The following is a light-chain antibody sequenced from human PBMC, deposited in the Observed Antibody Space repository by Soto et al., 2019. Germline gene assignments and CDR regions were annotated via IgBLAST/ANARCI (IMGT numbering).Light chain of an antibody. J-gene: IGLJ1*01. V-gene: IGLV2-14*01. CDR1: SSDVGGYNY. Sequence: QSALTQPASASGSPGQSITISCTGTSSDVGGYNYVSWYQQHPGKAPKLMIYEVSNRPSGVSSRFSGSKSGNTASLTISGLQAEDEADYYCSSYTSSSTLGVFGTGTKVTVL. CDR2: EVS. CDR3: SSYTSSSTLGV.